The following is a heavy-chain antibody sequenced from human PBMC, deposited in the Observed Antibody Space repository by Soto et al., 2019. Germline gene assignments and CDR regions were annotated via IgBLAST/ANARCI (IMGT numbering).Heavy chain of an antibody. CDR2: IYYSGST. D-gene: IGHD2-15*01. V-gene: IGHV4-31*03. J-gene: IGHJ2*01. Sequence: QGQLQESGPGLVKPSQTLSLTCTVSGGSISSGGYYWSLIRQHPGKGRAWIGYIYYSGSTYSNPSLKSRVTTAVDTSKVQFSLKLSPVTAADTAVYYCARDRVGGYCSGGSCHWYLDLWGRGTLVTVSS. CDR3: ARDRVGGYCSGGSCHWYLDL. CDR1: GGSISSGGYY.